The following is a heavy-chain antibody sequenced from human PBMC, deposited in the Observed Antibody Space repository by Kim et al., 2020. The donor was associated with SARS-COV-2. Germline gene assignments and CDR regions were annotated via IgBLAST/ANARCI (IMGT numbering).Heavy chain of an antibody. Sequence: QRFQDRVTMTRDTSISTAYMELSRLSSGDTAVYYCARVYDSSGYPYYFDYWGQGTLVTVSS. D-gene: IGHD3-22*01. J-gene: IGHJ4*02. V-gene: IGHV1-2*02. CDR3: ARVYDSSGYPYYFDY.